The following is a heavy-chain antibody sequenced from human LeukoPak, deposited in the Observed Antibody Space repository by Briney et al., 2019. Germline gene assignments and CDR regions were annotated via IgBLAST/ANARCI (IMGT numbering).Heavy chain of an antibody. CDR2: FDPEDGET. D-gene: IGHD6-19*01. J-gene: IGHJ6*02. CDR3: ATDSSGSKSYYYGMDV. Sequence: ASVKVSCKVSGYTLTELSMHWVRQAPGKGLEWMGGFDPEDGETIYAQKFQGRVTMTEDTSTDTAYMELSSLRSEDTAVYYCATDSSGSKSYYYGMDVWGQGTTVTVSS. V-gene: IGHV1-24*01. CDR1: GYTLTELS.